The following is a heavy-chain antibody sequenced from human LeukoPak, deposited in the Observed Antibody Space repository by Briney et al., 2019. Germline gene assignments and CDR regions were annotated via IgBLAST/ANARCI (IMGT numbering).Heavy chain of an antibody. CDR1: GFTFSSYG. V-gene: IGHV3-30*18. CDR3: AKDGLYDFWSGYPPYYFDY. CDR2: ISYDGSNK. Sequence: PGGSLRLSCAASGFTFSSYGMPWVRQAPGKGLEWVAVISYDGSNKYYADSVKGRSTISRDNSKNTLYLQMNSLRAEDTAVYYCAKDGLYDFWSGYPPYYFDYWGQGTLVTVSS. D-gene: IGHD3-3*01. J-gene: IGHJ4*02.